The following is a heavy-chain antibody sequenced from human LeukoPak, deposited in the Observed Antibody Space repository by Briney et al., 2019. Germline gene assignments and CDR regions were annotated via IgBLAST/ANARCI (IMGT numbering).Heavy chain of an antibody. J-gene: IGHJ4*02. D-gene: IGHD2-15*01. CDR1: GYTFTSYY. CDR2: INPSGGST. Sequence: ASVKVSCKASGYTFTSYYMHWVRQAPEQGLEWMGIINPSGGSTSYAQKFQGRVTMTRDTSTSTVYMELSSLRSEDTAVYYCARAPRYCSGGSCKYFDYWGQGTLVTVSS. CDR3: ARAPRYCSGGSCKYFDY. V-gene: IGHV1-46*01.